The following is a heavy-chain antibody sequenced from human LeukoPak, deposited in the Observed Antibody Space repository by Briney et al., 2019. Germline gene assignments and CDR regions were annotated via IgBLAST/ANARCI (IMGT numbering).Heavy chain of an antibody. CDR1: GFTFSAYS. Sequence: GGSLRLSCAASGFTFSAYSMNWVRQAPGKGLEWLSYISGSSSSIHHADPVKGRFTISRDNAKNSLYLQMNSLRDEDTAVYYCARDQGDGIRGVNFDYWGQGTLVTVSS. CDR2: ISGSSSSI. D-gene: IGHD3-10*01. J-gene: IGHJ4*02. CDR3: ARDQGDGIRGVNFDY. V-gene: IGHV3-48*02.